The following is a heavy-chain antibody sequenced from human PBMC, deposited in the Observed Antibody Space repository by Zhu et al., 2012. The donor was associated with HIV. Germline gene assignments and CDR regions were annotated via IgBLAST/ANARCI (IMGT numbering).Heavy chain of an antibody. Sequence: QVQLQESGSGLAKPSQTLSLTCAVSGGSISSGGYSWSWIRQPPGEGLEWIGSIYYSGSAYHNPSLTSRVTISSDRSKNQFSLKLTSVTAADTAVYYCARGPPEGLHDRTVGPTWYFDLWGRGALITVSS. D-gene: IGHD3-22*01. CDR3: ARGPPEGLHDRTVGPTWYFDL. CDR2: IYYSGSA. CDR1: GGSISSGGYS. J-gene: IGHJ2*01. V-gene: IGHV4-30-2*01.